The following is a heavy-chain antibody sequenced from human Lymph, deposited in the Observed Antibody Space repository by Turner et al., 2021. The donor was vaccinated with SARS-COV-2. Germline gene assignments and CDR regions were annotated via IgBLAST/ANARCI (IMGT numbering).Heavy chain of an antibody. D-gene: IGHD1-26*01. J-gene: IGHJ3*02. V-gene: IGHV3-30*04. CDR3: ARGSGSYLSAFDI. Sequence: QVPLVESGGGVVQPGRSLRLFCAASGFTFSTYAIHWVRQAPGKGLEWVAVISDDGFNKYYADSVKGQFTISRDNSKNTLYLQMSSLRAEDTAVYYCARGSGSYLSAFDIWGQGTMVTVSS. CDR1: GFTFSTYA. CDR2: ISDDGFNK.